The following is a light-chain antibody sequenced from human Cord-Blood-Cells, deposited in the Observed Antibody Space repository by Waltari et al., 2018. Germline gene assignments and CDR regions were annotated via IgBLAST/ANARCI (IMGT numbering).Light chain of an antibody. V-gene: IGLV2-23*01. Sequence: QSALTQPASVSGSPGQSITTSCPGTSSAVGGYKLVSWYQQHPGKAPKLMIYEGSKRPSGVSNRFSGSKSGNTASLTISGLQAEDEADYYCCSYAGSSTVFGGGTKLTVL. J-gene: IGLJ3*02. CDR3: CSYAGSSTV. CDR2: EGS. CDR1: SSAVGGYKL.